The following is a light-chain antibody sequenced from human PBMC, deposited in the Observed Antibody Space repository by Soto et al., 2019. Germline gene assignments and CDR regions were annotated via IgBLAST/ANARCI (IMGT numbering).Light chain of an antibody. CDR3: HCQEFPTSRVYT. J-gene: IGKJ2*01. Sequence: IVLTQSPGTLSLSPGETATLSCRASQSLRSTYIAWYQQRAGQAPRLLIYGGFSRATGIPDRFSGSGAGTDFSLTISRLDPEDSAVYYCHCQEFPTSRVYTFGQETRVEI. CDR1: QSLRSTY. CDR2: GGF. V-gene: IGKV3-20*01.